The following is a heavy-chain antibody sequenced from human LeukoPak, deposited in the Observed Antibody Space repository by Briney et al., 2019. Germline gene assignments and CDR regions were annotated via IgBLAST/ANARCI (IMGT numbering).Heavy chain of an antibody. J-gene: IGHJ4*02. Sequence: PGGSLRLSCAASGFTFSSYSMNWVRQARGKGLEWVSYISRSSSTIQYADSVKGRFTIYRDNAKNTLYLQMNSLRDEDTAVYYCARGSEYSSGWLSDYWGQGTLVTVSS. CDR2: ISRSSSTI. CDR3: ARGSEYSSGWLSDY. D-gene: IGHD6-19*01. V-gene: IGHV3-48*02. CDR1: GFTFSSYS.